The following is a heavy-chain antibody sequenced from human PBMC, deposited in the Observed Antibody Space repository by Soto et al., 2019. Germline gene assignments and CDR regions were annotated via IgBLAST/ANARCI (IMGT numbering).Heavy chain of an antibody. CDR1: GYTFTSYG. CDR3: ARDPGYCSGGSCYDYYYDGMDV. D-gene: IGHD2-15*01. CDR2: ISAYNGNT. Sequence: QVQLVQSGAEVKKPGASVKVSCKASGYTFTSYGISWVRQAPGQGLVWMGWISAYNGNTNYAQKLQGRVTMTTDTSTSTAYMELRSLRSDDTAVYYCARDPGYCSGGSCYDYYYDGMDVWGQGTTVTVSS. V-gene: IGHV1-18*01. J-gene: IGHJ6*02.